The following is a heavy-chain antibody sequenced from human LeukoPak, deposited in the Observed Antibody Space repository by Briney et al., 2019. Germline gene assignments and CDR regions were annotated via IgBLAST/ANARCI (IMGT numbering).Heavy chain of an antibody. Sequence: GGSLRLSCAASGFTFSSYSMNWVRQAPGKGLEWVSSISSSSSYIYYADSVKGRFTISRDNAKNSLYLQMNSLRAEDTAVYYCARDYCSGGSCYLSWGQGTLVTVSS. V-gene: IGHV3-21*01. CDR1: GFTFSSYS. D-gene: IGHD2-15*01. CDR2: ISSSSSYI. J-gene: IGHJ4*02. CDR3: ARDYCSGGSCYLS.